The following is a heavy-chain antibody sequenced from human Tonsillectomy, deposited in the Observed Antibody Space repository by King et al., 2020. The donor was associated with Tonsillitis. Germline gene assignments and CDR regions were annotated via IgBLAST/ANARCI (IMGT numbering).Heavy chain of an antibody. Sequence: VPLQESGPGLVKPSQTLSLTCTVSGGSISSGGYYWSWIRQHPGKGLEWIGYIYYSGSTYYNPSLKSRVNISVDTSKDQFSLKLSSVTAADTAVYYCASGYRRSYALDVWGQGTTVAVSS. J-gene: IGHJ6*02. V-gene: IGHV4-31*03. CDR3: ASGYRRSYALDV. CDR1: GGSISSGGYY. D-gene: IGHD1-26*01. CDR2: IYYSGST.